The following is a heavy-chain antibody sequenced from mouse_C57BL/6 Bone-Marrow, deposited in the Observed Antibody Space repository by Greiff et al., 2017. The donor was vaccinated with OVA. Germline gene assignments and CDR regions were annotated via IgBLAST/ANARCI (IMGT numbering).Heavy chain of an antibody. CDR1: GYTFTSYG. CDR3: ARYYDGYYVRY. CDR2: IYPRSGNT. Sequence: VMLVESGAELARPGASVKLSCKASGYTFTSYGISWVKQRTGQGLEWIGEIYPRSGNTYYNEKFKGKATLTADKSSSTAYMELRSLTSEDSAVYFCARYYDGYYVRYWGQGTTLTVSS. V-gene: IGHV1-81*01. J-gene: IGHJ2*01. D-gene: IGHD2-3*01.